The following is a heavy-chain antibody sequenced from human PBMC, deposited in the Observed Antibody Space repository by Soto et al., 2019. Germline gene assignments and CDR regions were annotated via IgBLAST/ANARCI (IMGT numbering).Heavy chain of an antibody. Sequence: QVQLAQSWDEVMKPGSSVKVSCRASGGSFSDFAFSWVRQAPGQGLEWMGAIIPMFAATKYAQRFQGRVTISADASTRPVYLALSSVTSDGSAVYYGARGGIVAVPAALSSYDDYTNYRFDSWGQGTLVSVSS. CDR3: ARGGIVAVPAALSSYDDYTNYRFDS. CDR1: GGSFSDFA. J-gene: IGHJ4*02. D-gene: IGHD2-15*01. V-gene: IGHV1-69*01. CDR2: IIPMFAAT.